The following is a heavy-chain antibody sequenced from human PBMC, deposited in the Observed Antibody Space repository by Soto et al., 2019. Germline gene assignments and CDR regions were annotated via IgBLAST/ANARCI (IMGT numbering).Heavy chain of an antibody. CDR1: GFSLSTSGVG. Sequence: QITLKESGPTLVKPTQTLTLTCTSSGFSLSTSGVGVGWIRQPPGKALEWLALIYWDDDKRYSPSQKSRLTITKDTSKNQVVLTMTNMDPVDTATYYCARDSRGYLGFDYWGQGTLVTVSS. V-gene: IGHV2-5*02. J-gene: IGHJ4*02. D-gene: IGHD3-22*01. CDR2: IYWDDDK. CDR3: ARDSRGYLGFDY.